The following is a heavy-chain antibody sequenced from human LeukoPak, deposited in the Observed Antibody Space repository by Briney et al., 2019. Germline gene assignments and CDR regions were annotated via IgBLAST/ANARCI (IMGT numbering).Heavy chain of an antibody. CDR2: IYYSGST. Sequence: PSQTPSLTCTVSGGSISSYYWSWIRQPPGKGLEWIGYIYYSGSTNYNPSLKSRVTISVDTSKNQFSLKLSSVTAADTAVYYCARMVRGVSPPYFDYWGQGTLVTVSS. CDR3: ARMVRGVSPPYFDY. J-gene: IGHJ4*02. D-gene: IGHD3-10*01. V-gene: IGHV4-59*01. CDR1: GGSISSYY.